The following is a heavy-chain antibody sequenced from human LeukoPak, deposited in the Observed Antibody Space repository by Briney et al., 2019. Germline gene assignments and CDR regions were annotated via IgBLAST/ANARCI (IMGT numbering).Heavy chain of an antibody. CDR1: GGSISYSSYY. CDR2: IHYSGST. J-gene: IGHJ5*02. D-gene: IGHD6-19*01. CDR3: ARGYSSGWYYSWFDP. V-gene: IGHV4-39*01. Sequence: SETLSLTCTVSGGSISYSSYYWGWIRQPPGKGLEWIGSIHYSGSTYYNPSLKSRVTISVDTSKNQFSLKLSSVTAADTAVYYCARGYSSGWYYSWFDPWGQGTLVTVSS.